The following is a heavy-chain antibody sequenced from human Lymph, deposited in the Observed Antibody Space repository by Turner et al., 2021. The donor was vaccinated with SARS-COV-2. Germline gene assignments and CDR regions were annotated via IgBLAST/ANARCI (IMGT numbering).Heavy chain of an antibody. V-gene: IGHV3-21*01. J-gene: IGHJ4*02. CDR3: AREKLGELFDY. CDR1: GFTFSSYS. Sequence: EVQLVESGGGLVKPGGSLRLSCAASGFTFSSYSMNWVRQAPGKGLEWVSSIISRGSYIYYADSVKGRFTISRDNANNSLYLKMNSLRADDTAVYYCAREKLGELFDYWGQGTLVTVSS. D-gene: IGHD3-10*01. CDR2: IISRGSYI.